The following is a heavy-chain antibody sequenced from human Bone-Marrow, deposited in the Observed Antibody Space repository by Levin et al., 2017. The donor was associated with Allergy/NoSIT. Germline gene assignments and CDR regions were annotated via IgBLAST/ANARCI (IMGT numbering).Heavy chain of an antibody. Sequence: GGSLRLSCAASGFTFSSYAMSWVRQAPGKGLEWVSAISGSGGGTYYADSVKGRFTISRDNSKNTLYLQMNSLRAEDTAVYYCAKDSRYCSSTSCYENHVLGAFDIWGQGTMVSVSS. CDR1: GFTFSSYA. CDR2: ISGSGGGT. CDR3: AKDSRYCSSTSCYENHVLGAFDI. D-gene: IGHD2-2*01. V-gene: IGHV3-23*01. J-gene: IGHJ3*02.